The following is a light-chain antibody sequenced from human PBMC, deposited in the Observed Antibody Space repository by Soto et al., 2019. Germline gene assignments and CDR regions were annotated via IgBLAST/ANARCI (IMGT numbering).Light chain of an antibody. CDR3: QQYDNIPRT. V-gene: IGKV3-20*01. Sequence: EIVLTQSPGTLSFSPGERATFSCRASQSLNNNFLAWYQQKPGQAPRLLIYGASTRATGIPDRFSGRGSGTDFTLTISRLEPGDFAMYYCQQYDNIPRTFGQGTKVEVK. J-gene: IGKJ1*01. CDR2: GAS. CDR1: QSLNNNF.